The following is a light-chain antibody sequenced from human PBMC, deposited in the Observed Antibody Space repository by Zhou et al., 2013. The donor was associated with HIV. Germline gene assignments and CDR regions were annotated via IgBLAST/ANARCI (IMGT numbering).Light chain of an antibody. Sequence: EIVLTQSPATLSLSPGERATLSCRASQRVSNFLAWYQQKPGQAPRLLIYDTFNRATGIPARFSGSGSGTDFTLTISTLEPEDLAVYYCQQRNTWPLTFGGGTKVEIK. V-gene: IGKV3-11*01. CDR1: QRVSNF. CDR2: DTF. J-gene: IGKJ4*01. CDR3: QQRNTWPLT.